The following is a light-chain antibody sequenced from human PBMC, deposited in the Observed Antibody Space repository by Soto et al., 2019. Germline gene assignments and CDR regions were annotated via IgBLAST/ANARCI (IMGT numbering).Light chain of an antibody. CDR2: WAS. CDR1: QSVLYSSNNKNY. Sequence: DIVMTQSPDSLAVSLGERATINCKSSQSVLYSSNNKNYLAWYQQKPGQPPKLLIYWASTRESGVPDRFSGSGSGTDFTRTSSSLQAEDVAVYYCQQYYLPWTFGQGTKMDIK. J-gene: IGKJ1*01. V-gene: IGKV4-1*01. CDR3: QQYYLPWT.